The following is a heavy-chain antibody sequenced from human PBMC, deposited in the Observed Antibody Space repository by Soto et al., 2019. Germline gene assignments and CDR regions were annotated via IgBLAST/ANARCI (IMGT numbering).Heavy chain of an antibody. CDR3: ARGPRDVVVPAALLSWFDP. Sequence: EVQLVESGGGLVKPGGSLRLSCAASGFTFSSYSMNWVRQAPGKGLEWVSSISSSSSYIYYADSVKGRFTISRDNAKNSLYLQMNSLRAEDTTVYYCARGPRDVVVPAALLSWFDPWGQGTLVTVSS. D-gene: IGHD2-2*01. J-gene: IGHJ5*02. CDR1: GFTFSSYS. CDR2: ISSSSSYI. V-gene: IGHV3-21*01.